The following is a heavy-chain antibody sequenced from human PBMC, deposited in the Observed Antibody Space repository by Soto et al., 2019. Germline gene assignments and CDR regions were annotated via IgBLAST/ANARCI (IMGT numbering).Heavy chain of an antibody. V-gene: IGHV3-23*01. CDR1: GVDFSSDV. CDR2: IFGSGRTT. CDR3: ARVRTHGMDV. Sequence: PGGSLRLSGAASGVDFSSDVMTWVRQARGKGLEWVASIFGSGRTTYYADSVKGRFNISRDNSKNTLYLQMNSLRAEDTAVYYCARVRTHGMDVWGQGTTVTVSS. J-gene: IGHJ6*02.